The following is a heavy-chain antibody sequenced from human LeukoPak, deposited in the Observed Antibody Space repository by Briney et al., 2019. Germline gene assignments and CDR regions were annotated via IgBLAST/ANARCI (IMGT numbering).Heavy chain of an antibody. D-gene: IGHD3-10*01. CDR1: GFTFSSYA. J-gene: IGHJ5*02. V-gene: IGHV3-23*01. Sequence: VQPGGSLRLSCAASGFTFSSYAMSWVRQAPGKGLGWVSAISGSGGSTYYADSVKGRFTISRDNSKNTLYLQMNSLRAEDTAVYYCAKGGGAYNWFDPWGRGTLVTVSS. CDR2: ISGSGGST. CDR3: AKGGGAYNWFDP.